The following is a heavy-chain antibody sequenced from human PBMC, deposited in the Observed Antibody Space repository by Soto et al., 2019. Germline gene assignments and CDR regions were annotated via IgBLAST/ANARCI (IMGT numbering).Heavy chain of an antibody. CDR2: FGEIGIPI. D-gene: IGHD2-2*01. V-gene: IGHV3-23*01. CDR3: ARYIPAVRYYGMDV. J-gene: IGHJ6*02. CDR1: GFTFSSYA. Sequence: GGSLRLSCAASGFTFSSYAMKWVRQAPGKGLDWVSLFGEIGIPIFYADSVKGRFTISRDISGNMLFLELYSLRAEDTAVYYCARYIPAVRYYGMDVWGQGTTVTVSS.